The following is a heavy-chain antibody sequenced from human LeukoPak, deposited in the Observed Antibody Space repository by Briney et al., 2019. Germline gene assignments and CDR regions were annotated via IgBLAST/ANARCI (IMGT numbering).Heavy chain of an antibody. CDR2: IIPILGIA. J-gene: IGHJ2*01. Sequence: SVKVSCKASGGTFSSYAISWVRQAPGQGLEWMGRIIPILGIANYAQKSQGRVTITADKSTSTAYMELSSLRSEDTAVYYCARALDSSGWDSYWYFDLWGRGTLVTVSS. D-gene: IGHD6-19*01. CDR1: GGTFSSYA. V-gene: IGHV1-69*04. CDR3: ARALDSSGWDSYWYFDL.